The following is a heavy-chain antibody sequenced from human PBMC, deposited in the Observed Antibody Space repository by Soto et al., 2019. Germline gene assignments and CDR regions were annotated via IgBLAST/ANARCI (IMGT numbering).Heavy chain of an antibody. CDR3: ARDQRVPGAIISGYYFGMDV. V-gene: IGHV1-18*04. CDR1: GFTFTSSG. Sequence: ASVKVSCETSGFTFTSSGTSCVRQAPGQGVEGMGWIRASNGNTNYAQKRQGRVTMTTDTSTSTAYMELRSLRSDDTAVYYCARDQRVPGAIISGYYFGMDVWGQGTMVTVSS. J-gene: IGHJ6*02. CDR2: IRASNGNT. D-gene: IGHD2-2*02.